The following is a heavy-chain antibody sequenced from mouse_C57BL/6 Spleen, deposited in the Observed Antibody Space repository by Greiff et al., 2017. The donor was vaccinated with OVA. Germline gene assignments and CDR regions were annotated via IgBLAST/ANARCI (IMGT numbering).Heavy chain of an antibody. CDR2: IYWDDAK. J-gene: IGHJ4*01. CDR1: GFSLTTSGMG. CDR3: ARRGSQGYAMDY. D-gene: IGHD3-2*02. V-gene: IGHV8-12*01. Sequence: QVTLKVSGPGILQSSQTLSLTCSFSGFSLTTSGMGVIWIRQPSGQGLEWLAHIYWDDAKRYNPSLKRRLTISKDTSRTQVFLKITSVDTADTDTYCCARRGSQGYAMDYWGQGTSVTVSS.